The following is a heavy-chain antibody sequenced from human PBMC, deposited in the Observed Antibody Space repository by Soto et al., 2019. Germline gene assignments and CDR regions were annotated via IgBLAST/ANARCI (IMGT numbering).Heavy chain of an antibody. Sequence: GGSLRLSCAASGFTFSSYAMSWVRQAPGKGLEWVSAISGSGGSTYYADSVKGRFTISRDNSKNTLYLQMNSLRAEDTAVYYCARLHTDSSGWSDAFDIWGQGTMVTVSS. CDR2: ISGSGGST. CDR1: GFTFSSYA. CDR3: ARLHTDSSGWSDAFDI. V-gene: IGHV3-23*01. D-gene: IGHD6-19*01. J-gene: IGHJ3*02.